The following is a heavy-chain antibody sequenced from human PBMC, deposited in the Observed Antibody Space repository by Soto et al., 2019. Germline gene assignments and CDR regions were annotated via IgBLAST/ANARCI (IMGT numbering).Heavy chain of an antibody. CDR3: ARTTWELGVRFDY. J-gene: IGHJ4*02. V-gene: IGHV3-11*01. D-gene: IGHD1-26*01. CDR2: ISGRGGTI. Sequence: GGSLRLSCAASGFTFSDFYMTWIRRAPGRGLECLSYISGRGGTIYYADSVKGRFTISRDNAKNSLDLQMDGLRADDTGVYYCARTTWELGVRFDYWGQGALVTVSS. CDR1: GFTFSDFY.